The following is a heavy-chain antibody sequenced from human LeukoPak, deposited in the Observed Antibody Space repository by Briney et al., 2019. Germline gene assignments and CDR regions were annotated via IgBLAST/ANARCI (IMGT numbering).Heavy chain of an antibody. D-gene: IGHD2-2*01. CDR2: ISSSGSTI. J-gene: IGHJ4*02. V-gene: IGHV3-48*03. Sequence: GGSLRLSCAASGFTFSSYEMNWVRQAPGKGLEWVSYISSSGSTIYYADSVKGRFTISRDNAQNSLCLQMNSLRVEDTAVYYCAREASLAYWGQGTLVTVSS. CDR1: GFTFSSYE. CDR3: AREASLAY.